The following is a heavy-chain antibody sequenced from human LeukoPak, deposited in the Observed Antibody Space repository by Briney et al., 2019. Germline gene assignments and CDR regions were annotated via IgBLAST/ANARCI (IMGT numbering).Heavy chain of an antibody. D-gene: IGHD2-2*01. J-gene: IGHJ5*02. Sequence: SVKVSCKASGYTFTSYDIYWVRQATGQGLEWMWWMNPNSGNTGYAQKFQRRVTMIRNTSISTAYMELSSLRSEDTAVYCCARVVPAATSYGNWFDPWGQGTLVTVSS. CDR2: MNPNSGNT. CDR3: ARVVPAATSYGNWFDP. CDR1: GYTFTSYD. V-gene: IGHV1-8*01.